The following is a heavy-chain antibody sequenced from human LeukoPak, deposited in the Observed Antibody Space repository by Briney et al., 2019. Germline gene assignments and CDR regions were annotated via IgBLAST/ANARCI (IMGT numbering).Heavy chain of an antibody. CDR2: INHSGST. D-gene: IGHD3-10*01. CDR1: GGSVSSRSHY. J-gene: IGHJ5*02. CDR3: ASGLLWFGVSLPSTQP. V-gene: IGHV4-39*07. Sequence: PSETLSLTCTVSGGSVSSRSHYWSWIRQPPGKGLEWIGEINHSGSTNYNPSLKSRVTISVDTSKNQFSLKLSSVTAADTAVYYCASGLLWFGVSLPSTQPWGQGTLVTVSS.